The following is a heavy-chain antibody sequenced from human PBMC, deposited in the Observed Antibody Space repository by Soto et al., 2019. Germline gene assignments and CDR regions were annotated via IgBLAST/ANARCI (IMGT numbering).Heavy chain of an antibody. CDR2: TYPGDSDI. Sequence: GESLKISCKGSGYSFSNYYIAWVRQMPGKGLEWMGITYPGDSDIRYSPSFQGQVTISADKSISTAYLQWSSLKASDTAMYYCARQAGTTFVSFDYWGQGTLVTVSS. CDR1: GYSFSNYY. CDR3: ARQAGTTFVSFDY. J-gene: IGHJ4*02. V-gene: IGHV5-51*01. D-gene: IGHD1-1*01.